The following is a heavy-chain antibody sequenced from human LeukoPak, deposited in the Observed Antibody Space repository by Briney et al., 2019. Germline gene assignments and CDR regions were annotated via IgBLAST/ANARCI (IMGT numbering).Heavy chain of an antibody. CDR1: GFTFSNYG. CDR3: ARATNYYDSRGYYPRPHFDY. CDR2: ISSSSSTI. Sequence: RSGGSLRLSCAASGFTFSNYGMHWVRQAPGKGLEWVSYISSSSSTIYYADSVKGRFTISRDSAKNSLYLQMNSLRDEDTAVYYCARATNYYDSRGYYPRPHFDYWGRGTLVTVSS. J-gene: IGHJ4*02. V-gene: IGHV3-48*02. D-gene: IGHD3-22*01.